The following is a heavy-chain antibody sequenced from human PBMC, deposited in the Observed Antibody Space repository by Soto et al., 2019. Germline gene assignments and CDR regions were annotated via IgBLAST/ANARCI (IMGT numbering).Heavy chain of an antibody. J-gene: IGHJ1*01. CDR3: ARDFVHGDHPEYFRH. CDR1: GFTVSSNY. D-gene: IGHD4-17*01. CDR2: IYSGGST. V-gene: IGHV3-66*01. Sequence: EVQLVESGGGLVQPGGSLRLSCAASGFTVSSNYMSWVRQAPGKGLEWVSVIYSGGSTYYADSVKGRFTISRDNSKNTLYLQMNSLSAEDTAVYYCARDFVHGDHPEYFRHWGQGTLVTVSS.